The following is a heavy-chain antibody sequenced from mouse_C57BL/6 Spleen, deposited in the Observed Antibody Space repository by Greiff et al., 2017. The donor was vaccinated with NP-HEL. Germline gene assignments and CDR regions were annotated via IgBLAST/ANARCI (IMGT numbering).Heavy chain of an antibody. D-gene: IGHD1-1*01. CDR3: ARLGYYGSSLWAMDY. CDR2: IDPNSGGT. Sequence: QVQLQQSGAELVKPGASVKLSCTASGYTFTSYWMHWVQQRPGRGLEWIGRIDPNSGGTKYTEKFKSKATLTVDKPSSTAYMQLSSLTSEDSAVYYCARLGYYGSSLWAMDYWGQGTSVTVSS. CDR1: GYTFTSYW. V-gene: IGHV1-72*01. J-gene: IGHJ4*01.